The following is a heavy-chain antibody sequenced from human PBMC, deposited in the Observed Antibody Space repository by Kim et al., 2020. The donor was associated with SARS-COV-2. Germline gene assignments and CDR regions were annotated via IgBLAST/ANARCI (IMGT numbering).Heavy chain of an antibody. CDR2: ISYDGSNK. D-gene: IGHD3-22*01. V-gene: IGHV3-30*18. CDR1: GFTFSSYG. Sequence: GGSLRLSCAASGFTFSSYGMHWVRQAPGKGLEWVAVISYDGSNKYYVDSVKGRFTISRDNSKNTLYLQMNSPRVEDTAVYYCVKDYDSSGYCPGYWGQGTLVTVSS. CDR3: VKDYDSSGYCPGY. J-gene: IGHJ4*02.